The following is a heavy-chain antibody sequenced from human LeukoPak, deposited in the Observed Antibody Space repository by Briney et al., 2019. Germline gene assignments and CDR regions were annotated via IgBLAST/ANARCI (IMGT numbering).Heavy chain of an antibody. J-gene: IGHJ5*02. CDR3: AREVGATSP. CDR1: GFTFSSYS. CDR2: ISSSSSTI. Sequence: GGSLRLSCAASGFTFSSYSMNWVRQAPGKGLEWVSYISSSSSTIYHADSVKGRFTISRDNAKNSLYLQMNSLRAEDTAVYYCAREVGATSPWGQGTLVTVSS. V-gene: IGHV3-48*01. D-gene: IGHD1-26*01.